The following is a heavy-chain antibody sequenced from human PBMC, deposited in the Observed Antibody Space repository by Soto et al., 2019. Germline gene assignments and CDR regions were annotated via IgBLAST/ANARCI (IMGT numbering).Heavy chain of an antibody. CDR3: ARHVPAAGYYYGMDV. V-gene: IGHV1-69*12. J-gene: IGHJ6*02. Sequence: QVQLVQSGAEVKKPGSSVKVSCKAAGGTFSSYAISCVRQAPGQGLEWMGGIIPIFGTANYAQKFQGRVTMTADESTSTAYMELSSLRAEDTAVYYCARHVPAAGYYYGMDVWGQGTTVTVSS. CDR1: GGTFSSYA. CDR2: IIPIFGTA. D-gene: IGHD2-2*01.